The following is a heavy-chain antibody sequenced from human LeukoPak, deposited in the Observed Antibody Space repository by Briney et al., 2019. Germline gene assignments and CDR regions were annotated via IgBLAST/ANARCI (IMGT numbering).Heavy chain of an antibody. J-gene: IGHJ5*02. D-gene: IGHD5-18*01. V-gene: IGHV4-39*07. CDR1: GGSISSSSYY. CDR2: IYYSGST. CDR3: ARNPGYSYAWFDP. Sequence: HPETLSLTCTVSGGSISSSSYYWGWIRQPPGKGLEWIGSIYYSGSTYYNPSLKSRVTISVDTSKNQFSLKLSSVTAADTAVYYCARNPGYSYAWFDPWGQGTLVTVSS.